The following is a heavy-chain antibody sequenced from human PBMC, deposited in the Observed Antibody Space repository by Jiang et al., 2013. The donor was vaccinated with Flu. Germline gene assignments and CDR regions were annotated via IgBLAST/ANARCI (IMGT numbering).Heavy chain of an antibody. Sequence: LLESGGGLVQPGRSLRLSCTASGFTFGDYAMSWVRQAPGKGLEWVGFIRSKAYGGTTEYAASVKGRFTISRDDSKSIAYLQMNSLKTEDTAVYYCTRQYYYDSSGYYIRFDPWGQGTLVTVSS. D-gene: IGHD3-22*01. CDR3: TRQYYYDSSGYYIRFDP. J-gene: IGHJ5*02. V-gene: IGHV3-49*04. CDR2: IRSKAYGGTT. CDR1: GFTFGDYA.